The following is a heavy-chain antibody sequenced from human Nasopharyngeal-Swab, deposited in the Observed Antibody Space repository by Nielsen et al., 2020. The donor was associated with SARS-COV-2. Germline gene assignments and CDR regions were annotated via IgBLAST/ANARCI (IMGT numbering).Heavy chain of an antibody. Sequence: GESLKISCKASGYIFPSYWINWVRQMPGKGLEWMGRIDPSDSYTNYSPSFQGHVSFSTDKSTNTAYLQWSSLKASDTAMYYCARVPGASTNAFDIWGQGTMVTVSS. CDR2: IDPSDSYT. CDR3: ARVPGASTNAFDI. V-gene: IGHV5-10-1*01. CDR1: GYIFPSYW. J-gene: IGHJ3*02. D-gene: IGHD1-26*01.